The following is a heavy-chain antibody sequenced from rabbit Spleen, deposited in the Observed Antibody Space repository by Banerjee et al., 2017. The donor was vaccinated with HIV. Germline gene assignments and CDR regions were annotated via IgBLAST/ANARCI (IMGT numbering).Heavy chain of an antibody. CDR1: GFTLSSYY. CDR2: IDPVFGIT. D-gene: IGHD1-1*01. V-gene: IGHV1S7*01. CDR3: ARSGYVGGDYTWDL. J-gene: IGHJ4*01. Sequence: HLKESGGGLVQPGGSLKLSCKASGFTLSSYYMNWVRQVPGKGLEWIGYIDPVFGITYYANWVNGRFSISRENAQNTVFLQMTSLTAADTATYFCARSGYVGGDYTWDLWGQGTLVTVS.